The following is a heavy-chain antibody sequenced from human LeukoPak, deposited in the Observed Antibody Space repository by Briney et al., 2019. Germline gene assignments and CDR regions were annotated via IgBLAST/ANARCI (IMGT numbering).Heavy chain of an antibody. CDR3: ASSQHPNADFDY. V-gene: IGHV3-11*01. CDR1: GFTFSDYY. D-gene: IGHD2-2*01. J-gene: IGHJ4*02. Sequence: GGSLRLSCAASGFTFSDYYMSWIRQAPGKGLEWVSYISSSGSTIYYADSVKGRFTISRVNAKNSLYLQMNSLRAEDTAVYYCASSQHPNADFDYWGQGTLVTVSS. CDR2: ISSSGSTI.